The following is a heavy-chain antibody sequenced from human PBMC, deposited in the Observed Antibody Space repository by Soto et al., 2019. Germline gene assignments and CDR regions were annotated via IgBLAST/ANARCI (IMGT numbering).Heavy chain of an antibody. Sequence: GASVKVSCKASGYTFTSYYMHWVRQAPGQGLEWMGIINPSGGSTSYAQKFQGRVTMTRDTSTSTVYMELTTLRSEATAVFSCPRALDPPASYDVFDIWAQGTMVPVSS. CDR3: PRALDPPASYDVFDI. J-gene: IGHJ3*02. CDR2: INPSGGST. CDR1: GYTFTSYY. D-gene: IGHD1-1*01. V-gene: IGHV1-46*03.